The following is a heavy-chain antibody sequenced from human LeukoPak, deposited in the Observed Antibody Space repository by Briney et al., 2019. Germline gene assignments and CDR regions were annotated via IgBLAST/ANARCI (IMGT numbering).Heavy chain of an antibody. Sequence: GASVKVSCKASGYTFTSYGISWVRQAPGQGLEWMGWISAYNGNTNYAQKLNGRVTTTTDTSTSPAYMEVRSMRSDDTAVYYCARDRSSGWYGTWGQGTLVTVSS. CDR1: GYTFTSYG. CDR3: ARDRSSGWYGT. V-gene: IGHV1-18*01. D-gene: IGHD6-19*01. CDR2: ISAYNGNT. J-gene: IGHJ4*02.